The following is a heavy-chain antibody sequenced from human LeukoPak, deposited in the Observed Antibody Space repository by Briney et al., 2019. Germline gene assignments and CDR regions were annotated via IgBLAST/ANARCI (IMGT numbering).Heavy chain of an antibody. Sequence: GGSLRLSCAASGFTFSSYGMHWVRQDPGKGLEWVAVISYDGSNKYYADSVKGRFTISRDNSKNTLYLQMNSLRAEDTAVYYCARGKGYFDYWGQGTLFTVSS. V-gene: IGHV3-30*03. CDR1: GFTFSSYG. J-gene: IGHJ4*02. CDR3: ARGKGYFDY. CDR2: ISYDGSNK.